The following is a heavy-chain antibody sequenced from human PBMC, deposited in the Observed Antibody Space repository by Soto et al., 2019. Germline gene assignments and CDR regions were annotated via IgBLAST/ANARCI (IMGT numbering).Heavy chain of an antibody. D-gene: IGHD6-25*01. CDR3: ASRAAIYGMDV. V-gene: IGHV1-69*01. J-gene: IGHJ6*02. Sequence: QVQLVQSGAEVKKPGSSAKVSCKASGGTFSSYAISWVRQAPGQGLEWMGGIIPIFGTANYAQKFQVRVTITADESTSTAYMELSSLRSEDTAVYYCASRAAIYGMDVWGQGTTVTVSS. CDR2: IIPIFGTA. CDR1: GGTFSSYA.